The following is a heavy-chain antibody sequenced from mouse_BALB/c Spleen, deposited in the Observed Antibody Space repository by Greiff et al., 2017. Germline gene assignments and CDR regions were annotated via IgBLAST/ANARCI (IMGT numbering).Heavy chain of an antibody. D-gene: IGHD2-4*01. Sequence: QVQLKQSAAELARPGASVKMSCKASGYTFTSYTMHWVKQRPGQGLEWIGYINPSSGYTEYNQKFKDKTTLTADKSSSTAYMQLSSLTSEDSAVYYCNAGITSAMDYWGQGTSVTVSS. CDR3: NAGITSAMDY. J-gene: IGHJ4*01. V-gene: IGHV1-4*02. CDR1: GYTFTSYT. CDR2: INPSSGYT.